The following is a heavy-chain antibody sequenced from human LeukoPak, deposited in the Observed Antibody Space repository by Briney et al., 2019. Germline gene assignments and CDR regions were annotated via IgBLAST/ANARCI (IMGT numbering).Heavy chain of an antibody. CDR3: ARATRGYSSGVDDSSGIGYYYYYGMDV. V-gene: IGHV4-34*01. J-gene: IGHJ6*02. CDR2: INHSGST. CDR1: GGSFSGYY. Sequence: SETLSLTCAVYGGSFSGYYWSWIRQPPGKGLEWIGEINHSGSTNYNLSLKSRVTISVDTSKNQFSLKLSSVTAADTAVYYCARATRGYSSGVDDSSGIGYYYYYGMDVWGQGTTVTVSS. D-gene: IGHD3-22*01.